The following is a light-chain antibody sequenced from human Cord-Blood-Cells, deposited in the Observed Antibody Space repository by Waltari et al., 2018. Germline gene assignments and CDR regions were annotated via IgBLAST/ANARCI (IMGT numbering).Light chain of an antibody. CDR3: QQRSNWPPYS. J-gene: IGKJ2*03. V-gene: IGKV3-11*01. CDR1: QSVSSS. Sequence: IVLPHSPPTLSLSPGGRATLSCSASQSVSSSLTWYQQKPDQAPRLLNYVAANRATGIPARFSGSGSGTDFTLTISSLEPEDFAVYYGQQRSNWPPYSFGQGTKLEI. CDR2: VAA.